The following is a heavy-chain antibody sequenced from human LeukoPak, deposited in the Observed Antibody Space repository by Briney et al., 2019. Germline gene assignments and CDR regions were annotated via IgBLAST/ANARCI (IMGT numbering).Heavy chain of an antibody. Sequence: PGGSLRLSCAASGFTFSSYAMNWVRQAPGKGLEWVSAMTSGGGSTYFADSVKGRFTISRDNSKNTLYLQMNSLRAEDTAVYYCASRETRGRFDPWGQGTLVTVSS. D-gene: IGHD1-26*01. CDR2: MTSGGGST. V-gene: IGHV3-23*01. CDR3: ASRETRGRFDP. CDR1: GFTFSSYA. J-gene: IGHJ5*02.